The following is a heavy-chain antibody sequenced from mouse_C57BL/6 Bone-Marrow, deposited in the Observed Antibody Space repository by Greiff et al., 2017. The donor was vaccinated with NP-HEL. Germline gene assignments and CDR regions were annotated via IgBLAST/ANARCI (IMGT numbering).Heavy chain of an antibody. J-gene: IGHJ2*01. CDR2: INPYNGGT. CDR3: ARKWLFY. V-gene: IGHV1-19*01. CDR1: GYTFTDYY. Sequence: VQLQQSGPVLVKPGASVKMSCTASGYTFTDYYMNWVKQSPGKSLEWIGVINPYNGGTSYNQKFKGKATLTVDKSSSTAYMELNSLTSEDSAVYYCARKWLFYWGQGTTLTVSS. D-gene: IGHD2-2*01.